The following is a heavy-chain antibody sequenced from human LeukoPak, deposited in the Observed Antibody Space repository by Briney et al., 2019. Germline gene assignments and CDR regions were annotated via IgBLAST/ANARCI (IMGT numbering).Heavy chain of an antibody. CDR3: ARPLESYYYMDV. CDR1: GFTFSRYS. J-gene: IGHJ6*03. CDR2: ISSKNVI. V-gene: IGHV3-48*04. D-gene: IGHD3-3*01. Sequence: GGSLRLSCAAPGFTFSRYSMNWVRQAPGKGLEWVSYISSKNVIYYADCVKGRFTISRDNAKNSLYLQMNSLRAEDTAVYYLARPLESYYYMDVWGKGTTVTVSS.